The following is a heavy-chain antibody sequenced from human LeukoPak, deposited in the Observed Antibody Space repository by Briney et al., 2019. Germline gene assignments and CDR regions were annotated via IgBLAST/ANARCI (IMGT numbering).Heavy chain of an antibody. CDR3: ARDVSAAAGNDY. D-gene: IGHD6-13*01. CDR2: INPNSGGT. Sequence: ASVKVSCKASGGTFSSYAISWVRQAPGQGLEWMGWINPNSGGTNYAQKFQGRVTMTRDTSISTAYMELSRLRSDDTAVYYCARDVSAAAGNDYWGQGTLVTVSS. V-gene: IGHV1-2*02. J-gene: IGHJ4*02. CDR1: GGTFSSYA.